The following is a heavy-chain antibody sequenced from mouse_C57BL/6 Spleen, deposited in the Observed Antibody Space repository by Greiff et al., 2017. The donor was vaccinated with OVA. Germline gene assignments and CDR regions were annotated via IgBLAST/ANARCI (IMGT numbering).Heavy chain of an antibody. D-gene: IGHD1-1*01. Sequence: EVQWVESEGGLVQPGSSMKLSCTASGFTFSDYYMAWVRQVPEKGLEWVANINYDGSSTYYLDSLKSRFIISRDNAKNILYLQMSSLKSEDTATYYCARDLHGSSYSYWYFDVWGTGTTVTVSS. CDR1: GFTFSDYY. V-gene: IGHV5-16*01. CDR2: INYDGSST. J-gene: IGHJ1*03. CDR3: ARDLHGSSYSYWYFDV.